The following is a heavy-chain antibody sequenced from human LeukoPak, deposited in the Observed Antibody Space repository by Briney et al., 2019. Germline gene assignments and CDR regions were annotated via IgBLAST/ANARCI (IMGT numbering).Heavy chain of an antibody. Sequence: PGGSLRLSCAASGLTFSSYAMSWVRQAPGKGLEWVAAISGSGDNTYYADSVKGRFTISRDNSRNTLYLQMNSLRGEDTAVYYCAKDRTSSWYFDYWGQGTLVTFSS. J-gene: IGHJ4*02. V-gene: IGHV3-23*01. CDR1: GLTFSSYA. CDR2: ISGSGDNT. CDR3: AKDRTSSWYFDY. D-gene: IGHD6-13*01.